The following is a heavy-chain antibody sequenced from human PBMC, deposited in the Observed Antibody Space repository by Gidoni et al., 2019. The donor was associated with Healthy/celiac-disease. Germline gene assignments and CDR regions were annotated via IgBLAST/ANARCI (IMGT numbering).Heavy chain of an antibody. J-gene: IGHJ4*02. CDR2: ISYDGSNK. D-gene: IGHD6-13*01. CDR3: ARETSIAASDY. CDR1: GFTFSSYA. V-gene: IGHV3-30*04. Sequence: QVQLVESGGGVVQPGRSLRLSCAASGFTFSSYAMHWVRQAPGKGLEWVAVISYDGSNKYYADSVKGRFTISRDNSKNTLYLQMNSLRAEDTAVYYCARETSIAASDYWGQGTLVTVSS.